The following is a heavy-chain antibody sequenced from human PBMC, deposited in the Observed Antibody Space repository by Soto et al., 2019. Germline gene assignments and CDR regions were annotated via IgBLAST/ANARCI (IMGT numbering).Heavy chain of an antibody. CDR3: ARVGYSSGWAPMGFDY. D-gene: IGHD6-19*01. CDR1: GGSISSYY. Sequence: SETLSLTCSVSGGSISSYYWSWIRQPPGKGLEWIGYIYYSGSTNYNPSLKSRVTISVDTSKNQFSLKLSSVTAADTAVYYCARVGYSSGWAPMGFDYWGQGTLVTVSS. J-gene: IGHJ4*02. CDR2: IYYSGST. V-gene: IGHV4-59*01.